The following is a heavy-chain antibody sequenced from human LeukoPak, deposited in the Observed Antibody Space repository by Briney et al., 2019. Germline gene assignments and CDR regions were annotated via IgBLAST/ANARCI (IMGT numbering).Heavy chain of an antibody. CDR3: ARSLGYCSGGGCYPFDC. Sequence: PGGSLRLSCAASGFSFSSFWMTWVRQTPGRGLEWVANIKQDGSEIYYVDSLKGRFIISRDNAKNSLYLQMNSLRAEDTAVYYCARSLGYCSGGGCYPFDCWGQGALVTVSS. J-gene: IGHJ4*02. CDR1: GFSFSSFW. CDR2: IKQDGSEI. V-gene: IGHV3-7*04. D-gene: IGHD2-15*01.